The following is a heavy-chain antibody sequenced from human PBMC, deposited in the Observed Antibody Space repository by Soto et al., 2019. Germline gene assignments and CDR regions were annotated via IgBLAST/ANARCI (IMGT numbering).Heavy chain of an antibody. CDR1: GVSVGSSAYY. CDR3: ARDNYHSPLSMDV. Sequence: QVQLQESGPGLVKPSQTLSLTCTVSGVSVGSSAYYWSWLRQHPEKGLEWIGYLYSPGSADYNPTLRIRLAISSGTSENRFTLKLSAVTAVDTSAYYRARDNYHSPLSMDVWGQGTTVTVSS. V-gene: IGHV4-31*03. CDR2: LYSPGSA. D-gene: IGHD3-22*01. J-gene: IGHJ6*02.